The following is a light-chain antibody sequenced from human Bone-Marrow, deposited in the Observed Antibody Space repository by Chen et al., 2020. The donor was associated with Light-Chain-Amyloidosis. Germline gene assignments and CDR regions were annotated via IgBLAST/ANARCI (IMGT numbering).Light chain of an antibody. CDR1: RSDIGGYQY. J-gene: IGLJ1*01. V-gene: IGLV2-14*03. Sequence: QSALTQPASVSGSPGQSITISCTGTRSDIGGYQYVSWYQQHPGEAPKLMIYDVSRRPSGVSNRFSGSKSGNTASLTISGLQAEDEADYYCSSYTPRTTLYVFGTGTKLTVL. CDR3: SSYTPRTTLYV. CDR2: DVS.